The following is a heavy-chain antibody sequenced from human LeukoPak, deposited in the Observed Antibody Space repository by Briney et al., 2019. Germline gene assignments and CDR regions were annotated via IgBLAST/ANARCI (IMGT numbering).Heavy chain of an antibody. CDR2: ITSSDSAI. CDR3: ARGDFWSGYWYFDL. J-gene: IGHJ2*01. D-gene: IGHD3-3*01. V-gene: IGHV3-11*01. CDR1: GFTFSDYY. Sequence: PGGSLRLSCAASGFTFSDYYMSWIRQAPGKGLEWVSYITSSDSAIYYADSVKGRFAISRDNAKNSLYLQMHSLRAEDTAVHYCARGDFWSGYWYFDLWGRGTLVTVSS.